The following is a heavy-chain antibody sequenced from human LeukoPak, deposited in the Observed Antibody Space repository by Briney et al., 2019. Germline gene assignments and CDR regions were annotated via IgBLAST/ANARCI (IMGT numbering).Heavy chain of an antibody. V-gene: IGHV1-8*03. CDR3: VRTTSFTASGYDY. CDR2: MNPDNGDS. D-gene: IGHD6-25*01. CDR1: GYTFTNYH. J-gene: IGHJ4*02. Sequence: ASVKVSCKASGYTFTNYHINWVRQATGQGLEWMGWMNPDNGDSGYAQKFQGRVTITRDTSISTAYMELRSLRSEDTAVYFCVRTTSFTASGYDYWGQGTLVTVSS.